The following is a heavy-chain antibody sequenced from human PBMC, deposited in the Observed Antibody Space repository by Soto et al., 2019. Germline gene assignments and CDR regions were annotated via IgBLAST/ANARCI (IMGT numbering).Heavy chain of an antibody. D-gene: IGHD3-16*01. CDR2: TSYDGSDK. CDR1: GFTFRSYV. J-gene: IGHJ1*01. V-gene: IGHV3-30*19. Sequence: QVHLVESGGGVVQPGTSLRVSCVGSGFTFRSYVIHWVRPAPGKGLEWVALTSYDGSDKYYADSVRGRFTISRDNSRNTVDLQMDSLRLEDTALYYCARWGTTGGLDVWGQGTLVSVSS. CDR3: ARWGTTGGLDV.